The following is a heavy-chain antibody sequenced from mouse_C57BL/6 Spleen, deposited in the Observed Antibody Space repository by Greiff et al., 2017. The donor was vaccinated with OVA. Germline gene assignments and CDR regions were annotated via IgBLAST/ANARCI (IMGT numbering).Heavy chain of an antibody. J-gene: IGHJ4*01. D-gene: IGHD1-1*01. CDR3: ARSGTTVVRYAMDY. V-gene: IGHV1-53*01. CDR2: INPSNGGT. Sequence: QVQLQQPGTELVKPGASVKLSCKASGYTFTSYWMHWVKQRPGQGLEWIGNINPSNGGTNYNEKFKSKATLNVDKSTSTAYMQLSSLTSEDSAVYYCARSGTTVVRYAMDYWGQGTSVTVSS. CDR1: GYTFTSYW.